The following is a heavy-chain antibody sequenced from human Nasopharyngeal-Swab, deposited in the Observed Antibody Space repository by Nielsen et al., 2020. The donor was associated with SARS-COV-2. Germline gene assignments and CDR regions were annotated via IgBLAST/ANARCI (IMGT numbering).Heavy chain of an antibody. Sequence: SETLSLTCSVSGGSISSYYWNWIRQSPGRGLEWIGYFFHSGGTNYNPSFKSRVTISMDTSNNQVSLKLSSVAAADTAVYYCARKASSSWYSGWFDPWGQGTLVTVSS. J-gene: IGHJ5*02. D-gene: IGHD6-13*01. CDR1: GGSISSYY. CDR3: ARKASSSWYSGWFDP. CDR2: FFHSGGT. V-gene: IGHV4-59*13.